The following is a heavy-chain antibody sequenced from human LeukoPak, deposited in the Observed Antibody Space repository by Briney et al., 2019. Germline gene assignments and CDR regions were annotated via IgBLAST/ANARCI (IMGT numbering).Heavy chain of an antibody. CDR3: ARARSNGAFDI. V-gene: IGHV3-48*03. Sequence: GGSLRLSCAASGFTFSRYEMNGVRQAPGKGLEWVSYISSSGSTIYYADSVKGRFTISRDNAKNSLYLQMNSLRAEDTAVYYCARARSNGAFDIWGQGTMVTVSS. CDR1: GFTFSRYE. D-gene: IGHD2-8*01. J-gene: IGHJ3*02. CDR2: ISSSGSTI.